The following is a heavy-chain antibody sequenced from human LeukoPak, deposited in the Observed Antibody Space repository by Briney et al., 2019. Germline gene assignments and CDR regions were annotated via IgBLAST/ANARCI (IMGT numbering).Heavy chain of an antibody. V-gene: IGHV1-2*02. J-gene: IGHJ3*02. CDR2: INPNSGGT. CDR3: ARDSLGYCSGGSCYSRAFDI. CDR1: GYTFTGYY. D-gene: IGHD2-15*01. Sequence: ASVKVSCKASGYTFTGYYMHCVRQAPGQGLEWMGWINPNSGGTIYAQKFQGRVTMTRDTSIRTAYMELSRLKSDDTAVYYCARDSLGYCSGGSCYSRAFDIWGPGTMVTVSS.